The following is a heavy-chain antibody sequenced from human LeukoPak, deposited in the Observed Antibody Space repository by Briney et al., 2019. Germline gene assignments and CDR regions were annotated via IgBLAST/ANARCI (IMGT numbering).Heavy chain of an antibody. V-gene: IGHV4-39*01. CDR2: IYYSGST. CDR1: GGSISSSSCY. Sequence: SETRSLTCTVSGGSISSSSCYWGWIRQPPGXGLXXIGSIYYSGSTYYNPSLKSRVTISVDTSKNQFSLKLSSVTAADIAVYYCARLGGRDGYKNSDYWGQGTLVTVSS. CDR3: ARLGGRDGYKNSDY. J-gene: IGHJ4*02. D-gene: IGHD5-24*01.